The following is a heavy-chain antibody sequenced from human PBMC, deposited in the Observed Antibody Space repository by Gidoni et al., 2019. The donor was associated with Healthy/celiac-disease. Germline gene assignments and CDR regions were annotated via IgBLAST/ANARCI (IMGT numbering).Heavy chain of an antibody. CDR3: ARERAYSSSWSYFDY. CDR1: GGSFSGYY. Sequence: QVQLQQWGAGLLKPSETLSLPCAVYGGSFSGYYWSWIRQPPGKGLEWIGEINHSGSTNYNPSLKSRVTISVDTSKNQFSLKLSSVTAADTAVYYCARERAYSSSWSYFDYWGQGTLVTVSS. CDR2: INHSGST. V-gene: IGHV4-34*01. J-gene: IGHJ4*02. D-gene: IGHD6-13*01.